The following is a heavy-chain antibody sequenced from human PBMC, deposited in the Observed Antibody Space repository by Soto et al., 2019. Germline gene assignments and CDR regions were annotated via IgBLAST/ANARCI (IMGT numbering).Heavy chain of an antibody. CDR1: GGSISSYY. D-gene: IGHD4-17*01. Sequence: SETLSLTCAVSGGSISSYYWSWIRQSPGKGLEWIGYIYYTGSTNYNPSLKSRVTISVDTSKNQFSLKLSSVTAADTAVYYCARATVTHYYYYGMDVWGQGTTVTVSS. CDR3: ARATVTHYYYYGMDV. CDR2: IYYTGST. J-gene: IGHJ6*02. V-gene: IGHV4-59*01.